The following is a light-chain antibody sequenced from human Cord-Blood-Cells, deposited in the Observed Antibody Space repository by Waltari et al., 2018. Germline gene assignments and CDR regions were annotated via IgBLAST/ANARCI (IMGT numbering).Light chain of an antibody. V-gene: IGLV2-14*01. J-gene: IGLJ1*01. CDR1: SSDVGGYNY. Sequence: QSALPQPPSVSGSPGQSITISFTGTSSDVGGYNYLSWYQQHPGKAPKLMIYDVSNRPSGVSNRFSGSKSGNTASLTISGLQAEDEADYYCSSYTSSSTLVFGTGTKVTVL. CDR3: SSYTSSSTLV. CDR2: DVS.